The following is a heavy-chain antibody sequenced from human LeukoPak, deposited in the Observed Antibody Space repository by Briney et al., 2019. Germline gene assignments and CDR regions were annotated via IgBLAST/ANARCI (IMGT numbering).Heavy chain of an antibody. Sequence: SGPTLVNPTQTLTLTCTFSGFSLSTSGMCVSWIRQPPGKALEWLARIDWDDDKYYSTSLKTRLTISKDTSKNQVVLTMTNMDPVDTATYYCAQRGSSLTGDAFDIWGQGTMVTVSS. V-gene: IGHV2-70*11. CDR1: GFSLSTSGMC. CDR3: AQRGSSLTGDAFDI. D-gene: IGHD3-9*01. CDR2: IDWDDDK. J-gene: IGHJ3*02.